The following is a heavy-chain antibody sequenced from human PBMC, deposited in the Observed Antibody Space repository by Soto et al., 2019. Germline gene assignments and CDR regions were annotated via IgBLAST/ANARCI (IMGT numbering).Heavy chain of an antibody. CDR2: ISGSGGST. D-gene: IGHD6-13*01. V-gene: IGHV3-23*01. J-gene: IGHJ4*02. CDR1: GFTFSSYA. Sequence: GGSLRLSCAASGFTFSSYAMSWVRQAPGKGLEWVSAISGSGGSTYYADSVKGKFTISRDNSKNTLYLQMNSLRAEDTAVYYCASHTGRRYSSSWYDYWGQGTLVTVSS. CDR3: ASHTGRRYSSSWYDY.